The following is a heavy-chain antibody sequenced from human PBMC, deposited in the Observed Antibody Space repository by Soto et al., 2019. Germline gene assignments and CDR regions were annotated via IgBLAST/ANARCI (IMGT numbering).Heavy chain of an antibody. V-gene: IGHV3-23*01. CDR2: ISASGSNT. D-gene: IGHD3-3*01. Sequence: EVQLLESGGGLVQSGGSLRLSCAASGFTFSSYAMSWVRQAPGKGLEWVSGISASGSNTYYAVSVKGRFTISRDNSKNTLYLQMNNLRVEDKAVYYCADGGEWSFNFEYWGQGTLVTVFS. J-gene: IGHJ4*02. CDR1: GFTFSSYA. CDR3: ADGGEWSFNFEY.